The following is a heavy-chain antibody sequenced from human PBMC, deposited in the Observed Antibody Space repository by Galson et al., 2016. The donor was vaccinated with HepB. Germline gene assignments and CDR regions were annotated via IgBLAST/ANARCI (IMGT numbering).Heavy chain of an antibody. CDR1: GFTFSSYD. CDR3: ARGTSDYVWGNYRYTGVFAS. D-gene: IGHD3-16*02. J-gene: IGHJ4*02. V-gene: IGHV3-13*01. CDR2: IGTAGDT. Sequence: SLRLSCAASGFTFSSYDMHWVRQATGKGLEWVSVIGTAGDTSYLDSVKGRFTISRENAKNSLYLQMNSLRAGDTAVYYCARGTSDYVWGNYRYTGVFASWGQGILVTVSS.